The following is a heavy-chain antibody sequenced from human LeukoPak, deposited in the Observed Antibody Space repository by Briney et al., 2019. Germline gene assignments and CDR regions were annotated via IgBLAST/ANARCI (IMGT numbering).Heavy chain of an antibody. CDR2: IYTSGST. J-gene: IGHJ4*02. CDR3: AREKTTVTTGFDY. CDR1: GGSISSYY. V-gene: IGHV4-4*07. Sequence: PSETLSLTCTVSGGSISSYYRSWIRQPAGKGLEWIGRIYTSGSTNYNPSLKSRVTMSVDTSKNQFSLKLSSVTAADTAVYYCAREKTTVTTGFDYWGQGTLVTVSS. D-gene: IGHD4-17*01.